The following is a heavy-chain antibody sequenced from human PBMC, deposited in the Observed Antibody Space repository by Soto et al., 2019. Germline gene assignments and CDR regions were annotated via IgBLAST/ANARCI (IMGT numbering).Heavy chain of an antibody. CDR3: ARDHHYYDSSGYYGTVNWFDP. CDR2: ISYDGSNK. J-gene: IGHJ5*02. Sequence: GGSLRLSCAASGFTFSSYAMHWVRQAPGKGLGWVAVISYDGSNKYYADSVKGRFTISRDNSKNTLYLQMNSLRAEDTAVYYCARDHHYYDSSGYYGTVNWFDPWGQGTLVTVSS. CDR1: GFTFSSYA. D-gene: IGHD3-22*01. V-gene: IGHV3-30-3*01.